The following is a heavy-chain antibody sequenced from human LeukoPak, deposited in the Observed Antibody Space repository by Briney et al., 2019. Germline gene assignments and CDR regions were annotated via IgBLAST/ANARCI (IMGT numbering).Heavy chain of an antibody. CDR2: FYTSGST. Sequence: PSETLSLTCSVSGDSISGYYWSWIRQPAGKGLEWIGRFYTSGSTNYNPSLKDRVTMSLDTSKNQFSLKLSSVTAADTAVYYCARGDTAMTPSFDYWGQGILVTVSS. CDR1: GDSISGYY. V-gene: IGHV4-4*07. CDR3: ARGDTAMTPSFDY. J-gene: IGHJ4*02. D-gene: IGHD5-18*01.